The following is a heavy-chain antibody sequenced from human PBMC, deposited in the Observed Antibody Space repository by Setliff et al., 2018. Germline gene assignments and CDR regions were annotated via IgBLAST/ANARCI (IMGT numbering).Heavy chain of an antibody. J-gene: IGHJ6*02. CDR1: GYTFTDYY. CDR2: INPIFGTA. CDR3: ARPGGSGSYGPPYYYGMDV. V-gene: IGHV1-69*05. Sequence: ASVKVSCKASGYTFTDYYMHWVRQAPGQGLEWMGWINPIFGTANYAQKFQGRATITTDESTSTAYMELSSLRSEDTAVYYCARPGGSGSYGPPYYYGMDVWGQETTVTVSS. D-gene: IGHD3-10*01.